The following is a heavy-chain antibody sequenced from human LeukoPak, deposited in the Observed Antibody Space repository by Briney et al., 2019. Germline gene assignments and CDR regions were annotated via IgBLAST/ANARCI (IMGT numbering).Heavy chain of an antibody. J-gene: IGHJ3*02. CDR2: ISGSGGST. D-gene: IGHD1-1*01. CDR3: ARARGYTGDGFDI. Sequence: GGSLRLSCAASGFTFSSYSMNWVRQAPGKGLEWVSAISGSGGSTYYADSVKGRFTISRENAKNSLYLQMNSLRAGDTAVYYCARARGYTGDGFDIWGQGTMVTVSS. V-gene: IGHV3-23*01. CDR1: GFTFSSYS.